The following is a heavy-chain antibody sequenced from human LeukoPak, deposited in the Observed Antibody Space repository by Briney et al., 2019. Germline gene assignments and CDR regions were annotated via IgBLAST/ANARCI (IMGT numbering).Heavy chain of an antibody. CDR1: GYIFTRYT. D-gene: IGHD3-10*01. V-gene: IGHV1-3*01. J-gene: IGHJ4*02. CDR2: INAGNGNT. CDR3: ARGRRGSGSYIFDY. Sequence: ASVKVSCKASGYIFTRYTIHWVRQAPGQRLKWMGWINAGNGNTRYSQKFQDKVTTTRDTSANTAYMELSSLRSEDTAVYYCARGRRGSGSYIFDYWGQGALVIVSS.